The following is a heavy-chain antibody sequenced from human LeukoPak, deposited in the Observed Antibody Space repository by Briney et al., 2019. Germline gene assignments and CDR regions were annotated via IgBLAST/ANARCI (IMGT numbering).Heavy chain of an antibody. CDR3: IPRGILHS. CDR1: GFTFSSIA. J-gene: IGHJ5*02. CDR2: ISGSGGTP. Sequence: GGSLRLSCAASGFTFSSIAMSWVRQAPGKGLEWVSTISGSGGTPYYADSVRGRFTISRDNSKNTLGLQTNSLRVDDTAIYYCIPRGILHSWGQGTLVTVSS. V-gene: IGHV3-23*01. D-gene: IGHD3-16*01.